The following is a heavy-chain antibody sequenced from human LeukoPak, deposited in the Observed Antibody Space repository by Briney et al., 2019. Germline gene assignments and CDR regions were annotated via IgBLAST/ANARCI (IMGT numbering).Heavy chain of an antibody. D-gene: IGHD2/OR15-2a*01. V-gene: IGHV3-9*01. J-gene: IGHJ6*02. Sequence: GRSLRLSCAASGFTFDDYAMHWVRQAPGKGLEWVSGISWHGGTLGYADSVKGRFTISRDNAKNTLFLQMNSLRAEDTAVYYCASLQNVPSYYYYYVMDVWGQGTTVTVSS. CDR1: GFTFDDYA. CDR2: ISWHGGTL. CDR3: ASLQNVPSYYYYYVMDV.